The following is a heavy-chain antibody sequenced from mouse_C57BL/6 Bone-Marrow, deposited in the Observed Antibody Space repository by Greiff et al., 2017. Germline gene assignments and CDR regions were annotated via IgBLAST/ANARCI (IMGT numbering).Heavy chain of an antibody. J-gene: IGHJ1*03. D-gene: IGHD1-1*01. CDR3: AREITTVAHYFDV. CDR2: FYPRDGST. V-gene: IGHV1-85*01. Sequence: QVQLQQSGPELVKPGASVKLSCKASGYTFTSYDINWVKQRPGQGLEWIGWFYPRDGSTKYNEKFKGKATLTVDTSSSTAYMELHSLTSEDSAVYFCAREITTVAHYFDVWGTGTTVTVSS. CDR1: GYTFTSYD.